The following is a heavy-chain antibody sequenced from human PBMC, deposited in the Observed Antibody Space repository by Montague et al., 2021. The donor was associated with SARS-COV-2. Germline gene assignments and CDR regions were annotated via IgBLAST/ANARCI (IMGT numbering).Heavy chain of an antibody. CDR1: GDSVSRGSSY. V-gene: IGHV4-61*01. Sequence: SETLSLTCTVSGDSVSRGSSYWSWIRQPPGRGLEWIGYIYYTGSRNYXXXLKSRLTISVDTSKNQFSLKLSSVTAADTAVYYCARHARGEGYTSWFDSWGQGTLVTVSS. CDR3: ARHARGEGYTSWFDS. CDR2: IYYTGSR. J-gene: IGHJ5*01. D-gene: IGHD5-24*01.